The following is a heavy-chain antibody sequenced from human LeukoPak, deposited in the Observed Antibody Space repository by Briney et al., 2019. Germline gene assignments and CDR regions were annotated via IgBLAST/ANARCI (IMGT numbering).Heavy chain of an antibody. Sequence: SETLSLTCVVYGESFSGYSWSWIREPPGKGLEWIGEINQRRNTNYNPSLKSRVTISIDTSKNQFSLELSSVTAADTAVYYCARHGWHAWYFDLWGRGTLVTVSS. CDR2: INQRRNT. J-gene: IGHJ2*01. CDR3: ARHGWHAWYFDL. V-gene: IGHV4-34*01. CDR1: GESFSGYS. D-gene: IGHD6-19*01.